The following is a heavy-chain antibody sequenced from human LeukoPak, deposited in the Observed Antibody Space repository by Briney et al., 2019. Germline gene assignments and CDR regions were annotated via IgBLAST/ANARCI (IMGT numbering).Heavy chain of an antibody. CDR3: ARAARTRIRRGHEFDY. CDR1: GFTFSSYW. V-gene: IGHV3-7*01. D-gene: IGHD1-1*01. J-gene: IGHJ4*02. Sequence: PGGSLRLSCAASGFTFSSYWMSWVRQAPGKGLEWVANIKEDGSEKYYVDSVKGRFTISRDNVKNSLYLQMNSLRAEDTAVYYCARAARTRIRRGHEFDYWGQGTLVTVSS. CDR2: IKEDGSEK.